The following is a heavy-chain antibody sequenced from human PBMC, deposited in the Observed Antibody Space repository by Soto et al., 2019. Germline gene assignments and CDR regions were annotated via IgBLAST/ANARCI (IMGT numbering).Heavy chain of an antibody. Sequence: VSSVTVSCKASGCTFSTYAISWVRQAPGQGLEWMGGIIPIFGTANYAQKFQGRVTITADESTSTAYMELSSLRSEDTAVYYCARDSRYYGSGSYHWGQGTLVTVSS. CDR3: ARDSRYYGSGSYH. D-gene: IGHD3-10*01. CDR1: GCTFSTYA. J-gene: IGHJ5*02. V-gene: IGHV1-69*13. CDR2: IIPIFGTA.